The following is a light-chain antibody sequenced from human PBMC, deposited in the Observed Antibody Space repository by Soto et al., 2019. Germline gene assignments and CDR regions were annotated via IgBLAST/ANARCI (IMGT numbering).Light chain of an antibody. V-gene: IGKV3-11*01. J-gene: IGKJ3*01. CDR3: QQRSNWPL. Sequence: EIVLTPSPATLSLSPCERATLSFRASQSVSSYLAWYQQKPGQAPRLLIYDASNRATGIPARFSGSGSGTDFTLTISSLEPEDFAVYYCQQRSNWPLFGPGTKVDI. CDR1: QSVSSY. CDR2: DAS.